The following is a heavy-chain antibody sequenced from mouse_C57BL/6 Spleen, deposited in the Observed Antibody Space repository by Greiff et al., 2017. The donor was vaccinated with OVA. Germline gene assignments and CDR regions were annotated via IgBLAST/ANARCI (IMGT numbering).Heavy chain of an antibody. D-gene: IGHD1-1*01. CDR3: ARGGTVVATDYARDD. CDR1: GYTFTDYY. J-gene: IGHJ4*01. CDR2: IHPNNGGP. Sequence: VQLQQSGPELVKPGASVKISCKASGYTFTDYYMNWVKQSHGKSLEWIGDIHPNNGGPSYNQQIKGKATLTVDKSSSTAYMELRSLTSEDSAVYYCARGGTVVATDYARDDGGQGTSVTVAS. V-gene: IGHV1-26*01.